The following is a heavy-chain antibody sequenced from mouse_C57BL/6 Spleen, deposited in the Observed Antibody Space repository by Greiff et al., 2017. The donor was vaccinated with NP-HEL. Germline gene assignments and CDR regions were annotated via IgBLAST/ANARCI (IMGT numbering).Heavy chain of an antibody. CDR3: ARCKGFYSSNYFWYFDV. CDR2: IYPGSGST. J-gene: IGHJ1*03. CDR1: GYTFTSYW. D-gene: IGHD2-5*01. Sequence: QVQLQQPGAELVKPGASVKMSCKASGYTFTSYWITWVKQRPGQGLEWIGDIYPGSGSTNYNEKFKSKATLTVDTSSSTAYMQLSSLTSEDSAVYYCARCKGFYSSNYFWYFDVWGKGTTVTVSS. V-gene: IGHV1-55*01.